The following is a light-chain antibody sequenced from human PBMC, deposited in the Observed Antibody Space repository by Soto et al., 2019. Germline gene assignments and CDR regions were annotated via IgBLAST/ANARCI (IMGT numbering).Light chain of an antibody. J-gene: IGKJ2*01. V-gene: IGKV2-24*01. Sequence: DIVLTQTPLSSPVTLGQPASISCRSSQSLVHSDGNTYLSWLQQRPGQPPRLLIYKVSNRFSGXPXRYXGSGAVTEFTLKISRVEAEDVGVYYCMQATQYRPYTFGQGTKLEIK. CDR3: MQATQYRPYT. CDR2: KVS. CDR1: QSLVHSDGNTY.